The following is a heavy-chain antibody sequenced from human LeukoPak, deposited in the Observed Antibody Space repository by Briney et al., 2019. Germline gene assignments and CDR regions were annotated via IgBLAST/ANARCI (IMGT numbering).Heavy chain of an antibody. V-gene: IGHV3-53*01. CDR3: AVAAAGNWFDP. CDR2: IFSNGDT. D-gene: IGHD6-13*01. CDR1: EFTVSRNY. Sequence: PGGSLRLSCTASEFTVSRNYMLWVRQALGKGMEWLSLIFSNGDTHYADSVKGRFTISRDNAKNSLYLQMNSLRAEDTAVYYCAVAAAGNWFDPWGQGTLVTVSS. J-gene: IGHJ5*02.